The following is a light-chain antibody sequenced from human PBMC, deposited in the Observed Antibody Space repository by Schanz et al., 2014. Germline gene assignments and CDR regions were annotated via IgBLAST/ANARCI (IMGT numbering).Light chain of an antibody. CDR3: QQADSFPLT. CDR2: GAS. V-gene: IGKV3-11*01. J-gene: IGKJ4*01. Sequence: EIVLTQSPATLSLSPGERATLSCRASQSVSSYLAWYQQKPGQAPRLLINGASSRATGIPARFSGSASGTDFTLAISSLEPEDSATYYCQQADSFPLTFGGGTKVEIK. CDR1: QSVSSY.